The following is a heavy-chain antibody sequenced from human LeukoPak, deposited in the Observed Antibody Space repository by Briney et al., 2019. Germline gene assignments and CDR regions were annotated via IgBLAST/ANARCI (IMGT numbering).Heavy chain of an antibody. V-gene: IGHV1-18*01. CDR1: GYTFTSYG. CDR2: ISAYNGNT. J-gene: IGHJ4*02. Sequence: ASVKVSCKASGYTFTSYGISWVRQAPGQGLEWMGWISAYNGNTNYAQKLQGRVTMTTDTSTSTAYMELRSLRSDDTAVYYCARDHDPSYYDFWSGYLVGYWGQGTLVTVSS. D-gene: IGHD3-3*01. CDR3: ARDHDPSYYDFWSGYLVGY.